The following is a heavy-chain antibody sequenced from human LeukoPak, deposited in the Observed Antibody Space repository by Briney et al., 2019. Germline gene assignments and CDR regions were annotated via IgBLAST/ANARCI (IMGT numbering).Heavy chain of an antibody. CDR2: MNPNSGNT. CDR1: GYTFTSYD. Sequence: ASVKVSCKASGYTFTSYDINWVRQATGQGLEWMGWMNPNSGNTGYAQKFQGRVTMNRDTSTSTVYMELSSLRSEDTAVYYCARDGVATDYWGQGTLVTVSS. J-gene: IGHJ4*02. V-gene: IGHV1-8*01. D-gene: IGHD5-12*01. CDR3: ARDGVATDY.